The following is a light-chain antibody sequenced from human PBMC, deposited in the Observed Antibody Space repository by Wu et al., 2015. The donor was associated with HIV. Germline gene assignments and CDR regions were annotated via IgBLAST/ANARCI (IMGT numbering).Light chain of an antibody. CDR3: QQRLNWPPVT. CDR1: QSISTY. V-gene: IGKV3-15*01. J-gene: IGKJ5*01. CDR2: SAS. Sequence: IVMTQSPATLSVSPGERATLSCRASQSISTYLAWYQQKPGQAPRLLIFSASTRATGVPARFSGSGSGTEFTLTISSLQSEDFAVYYCQQRLNWPPVTFGQGTRLEIK.